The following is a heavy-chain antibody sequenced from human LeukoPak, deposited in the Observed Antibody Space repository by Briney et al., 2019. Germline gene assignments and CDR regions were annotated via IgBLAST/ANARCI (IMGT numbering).Heavy chain of an antibody. D-gene: IGHD5-24*01. V-gene: IGHV3-30*03. CDR2: ISYGGSNK. CDR3: ARDRVGMATIYYFDY. J-gene: IGHJ4*02. Sequence: GGSLRLSCAASGFTFSSYGMSWVRQAPGKGLEWVAVISYGGSNKYYADSVKGRFTISRDNSKNTLYLQMNSLRAEDTAVYYCARDRVGMATIYYFDYWGQGTLVTVSS. CDR1: GFTFSSYG.